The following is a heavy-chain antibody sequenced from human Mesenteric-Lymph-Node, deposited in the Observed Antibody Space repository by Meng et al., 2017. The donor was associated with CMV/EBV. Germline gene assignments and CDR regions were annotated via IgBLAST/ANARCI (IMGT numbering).Heavy chain of an antibody. CDR3: ASTRPGKAIDY. V-gene: IGHV4-59*08. CDR1: GGSISSYY. D-gene: IGHD1-14*01. Sequence: SETLSLTCTVSGGSISSYYWSWIRQPPGKGLEWIGYIYYSGSTNYNPSLKSRVTISVDTSKNQFSLKLSSVTAADTAVYYCASTRPGKAIDYWGQGTLVTVSS. CDR2: IYYSGST. J-gene: IGHJ4*02.